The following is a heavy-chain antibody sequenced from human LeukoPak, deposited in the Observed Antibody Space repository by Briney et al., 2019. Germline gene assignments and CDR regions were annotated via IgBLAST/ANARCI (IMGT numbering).Heavy chain of an antibody. CDR2: IYYSGST. Sequence: SETLSLTCTVSGGSISSSSYYWGWIRQPPGKGLEWIGSIYYSGSTYYNPSLKSRATISRDTSRNQFSLNLSSVTAADTAVYYCATGHDSRGPFDSWGQGTLVTVSS. V-gene: IGHV4-39*07. J-gene: IGHJ4*02. CDR1: GGSISSSSYY. CDR3: ATGHDSRGPFDS. D-gene: IGHD6-19*01.